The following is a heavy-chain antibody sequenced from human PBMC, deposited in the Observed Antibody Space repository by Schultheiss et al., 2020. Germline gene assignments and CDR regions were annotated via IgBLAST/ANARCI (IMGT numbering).Heavy chain of an antibody. Sequence: SETLSLTCTVSGGSISSYYWSWIRQPPGKGLEWIGYIYYSGSTNYNPSLKSRVTISVDTSKNQFSLKLSSVTAADTAVYYCARERRAVGEYYYYGMDVWGQGTTVTVSS. CDR1: GGSISSYY. V-gene: IGHV4-59*01. CDR2: IYYSGST. J-gene: IGHJ6*02. CDR3: ARERRAVGEYYYYGMDV. D-gene: IGHD6-19*01.